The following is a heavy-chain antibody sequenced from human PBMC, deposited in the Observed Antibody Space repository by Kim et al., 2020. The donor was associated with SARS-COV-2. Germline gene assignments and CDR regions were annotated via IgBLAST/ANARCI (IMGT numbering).Heavy chain of an antibody. CDR2: FHYSGST. Sequence: SETLSLTCTVSGVSITNYYWSWIRQPPGKGLEWISYFHYSGSTIHKASLKSRVTISVDTSQNQFSMKLSSVTAADTAVYYCARFHLEPPSLYHFEAWGQG. D-gene: IGHD1-1*01. CDR1: GVSITNYY. CDR3: ARFHLEPPSLYHFEA. J-gene: IGHJ1*01. V-gene: IGHV4-59*01.